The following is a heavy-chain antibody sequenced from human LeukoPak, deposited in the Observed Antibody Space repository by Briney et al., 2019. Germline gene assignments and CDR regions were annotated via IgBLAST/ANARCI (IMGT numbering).Heavy chain of an antibody. D-gene: IGHD3-22*01. CDR1: GFTFSSYA. CDR3: AKVPDWSSGYPWDY. J-gene: IGHJ4*02. Sequence: PGGSLRLSCAASGFTFSSYAMSWVRQAPGKGLEWVSAISGSGGSTYYADSVKGRFTISRDNSKNTLYLQMNSLRAEDTAVYYCAKVPDWSSGYPWDYWGQGTLVTVSS. CDR2: ISGSGGST. V-gene: IGHV3-23*01.